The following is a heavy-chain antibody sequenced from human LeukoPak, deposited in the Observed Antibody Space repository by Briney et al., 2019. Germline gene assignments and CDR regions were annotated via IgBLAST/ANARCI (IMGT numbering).Heavy chain of an antibody. CDR2: INHSGST. Sequence: SETLSLTCAVYGGSFSGYYWSWIRQPPGKGLEWIGEINHSGSTNYNPSLKSRVTISVDTSKNQFSLKLSSVTAADTAVYYCASDSSGYYVHYWGQGTLVTVSS. CDR1: GGSFSGYY. D-gene: IGHD3-22*01. V-gene: IGHV4-34*01. CDR3: ASDSSGYYVHY. J-gene: IGHJ4*02.